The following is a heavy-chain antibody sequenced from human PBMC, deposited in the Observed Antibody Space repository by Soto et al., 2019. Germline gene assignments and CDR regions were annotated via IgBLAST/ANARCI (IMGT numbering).Heavy chain of an antibody. J-gene: IGHJ4*02. D-gene: IGHD3-10*01. CDR1: GLIFSVSD. CDR2: ISTSGETT. CDR3: AKDQYGSGDYGRFDF. Sequence: GGSLRLSCAPSGLIFSVSDMTWVRQAPGKGLEWVSSISTSGETTYYADSVKGRFTISRDNSYNTLFLQMDSLRVDDAAIYYCAKDQYGSGDYGRFDFWGQGSLVTVSS. V-gene: IGHV3-23*01.